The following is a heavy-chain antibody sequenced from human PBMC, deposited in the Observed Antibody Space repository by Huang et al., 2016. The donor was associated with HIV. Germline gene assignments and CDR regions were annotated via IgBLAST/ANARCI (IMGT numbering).Heavy chain of an antibody. CDR2: IKREGSST. CDR3: ARDSQQWLVEDY. D-gene: IGHD6-19*01. V-gene: IGHV3-74*01. Sequence: EVQLVESGGGLVQPGGSLRLSCAASGFTFSSYWMHWVRQAPGKGLVWVSRIKREGSSTSYADSVKGRFTISRDNAKNTLYLQMNSLRAEDTAVYYCARDSQQWLVEDYWGQGTLVTVSS. CDR1: GFTFSSYW. J-gene: IGHJ4*02.